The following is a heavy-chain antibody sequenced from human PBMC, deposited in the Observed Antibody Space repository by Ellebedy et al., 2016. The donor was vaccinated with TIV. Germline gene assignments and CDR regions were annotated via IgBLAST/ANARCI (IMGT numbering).Heavy chain of an antibody. V-gene: IGHV1-69*04. CDR3: ARATARPEMATIDFDY. J-gene: IGHJ4*02. CDR2: IIPILGIA. D-gene: IGHD5-24*01. CDR1: GGTFSSYA. Sequence: AASVKVSCKASGGTFSSYAISWVRQAPGQGLEWMGRIIPILGIANYAQKFQGRVTITRDTSASTAYMELSSLRSEDTAVYYCARATARPEMATIDFDYWGQGTLVTVSS.